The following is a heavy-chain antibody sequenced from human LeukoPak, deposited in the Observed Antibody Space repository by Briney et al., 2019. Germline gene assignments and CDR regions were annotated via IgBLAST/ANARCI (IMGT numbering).Heavy chain of an antibody. CDR3: ARAEQWLAHDY. D-gene: IGHD6-19*01. CDR2: IYSGGST. Sequence: GGSLRLSCAASAFTFSNYAMAWVRQAPGKGLEWVSVIYSGGSTYYADSVKGRFTISRDNSKNTLYLQMNSLRAEDTAVYYCARAEQWLAHDYWGQGTLVTVSS. J-gene: IGHJ4*02. CDR1: AFTFSNYA. V-gene: IGHV3-66*01.